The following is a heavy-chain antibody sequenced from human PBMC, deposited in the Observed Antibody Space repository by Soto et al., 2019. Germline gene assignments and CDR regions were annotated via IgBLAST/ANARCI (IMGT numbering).Heavy chain of an antibody. D-gene: IGHD5-18*01. J-gene: IGHJ4*02. CDR1: GYTFTSYY. CDR2: INPSGGST. V-gene: IGHV1-46*03. Sequence: GASVKVSCKASGYTFTSYYMHWVRQAPGQGLEWMGIINPSGGSTSYAQKFQGRVTMTRDTSTSTVYMELSSLRSEDTTVYYCAATDTAIYYFDFWGQGPLVTVS. CDR3: AATDTAIYYFDF.